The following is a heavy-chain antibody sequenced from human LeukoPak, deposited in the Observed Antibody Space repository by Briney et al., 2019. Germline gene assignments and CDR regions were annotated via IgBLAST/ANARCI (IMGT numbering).Heavy chain of an antibody. CDR1: GFTFSSYG. J-gene: IGHJ6*02. CDR2: ISYDGSNK. CDR3: AKDRVIAVAASVTPAYGMDV. Sequence: GGSLRLSCAASGFTFSSYGMHWVRQAPGKGLEWVAAISYDGSNKYYAASVKGRFTISRDNSKNTLYLQMNSLRAEDTAVYYCAKDRVIAVAASVTPAYGMDVWGQGTTVTVSS. V-gene: IGHV3-30*18. D-gene: IGHD6-19*01.